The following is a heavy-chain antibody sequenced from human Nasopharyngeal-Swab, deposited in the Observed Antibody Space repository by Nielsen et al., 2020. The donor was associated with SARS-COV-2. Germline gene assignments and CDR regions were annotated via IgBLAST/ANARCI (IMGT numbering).Heavy chain of an antibody. CDR3: ARDIWSYKTSRVLSY. CDR2: INSNAGTT. V-gene: IGHV1-46*01. CDR1: GYTFTQYY. Sequence: ASVQVSCKASGYTFTQYYVNWVRQAPGQGLEWMGVINSNAGTTSYAQKFQGRVTMTRDTSTSTVYMELSSLTPEDTAVYFCARDIWSYKTSRVLSYWGQGTLVTVSS. D-gene: IGHD1-26*01. J-gene: IGHJ4*02.